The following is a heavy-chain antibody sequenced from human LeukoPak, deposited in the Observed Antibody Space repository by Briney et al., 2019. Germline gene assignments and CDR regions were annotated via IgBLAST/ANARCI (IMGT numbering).Heavy chain of an antibody. CDR3: AKDKGGSYSDIWPYYFDY. CDR2: IRYDGSNK. V-gene: IGHV3-30*02. J-gene: IGHJ4*02. Sequence: GGSLRLSCAASGFTFSSYGMHWVRQAPGKGLEWVAFIRYDGSNKYYADSVKGRFTISRDNSKNTLYLQMNSLRAEDTAVYYCAKDKGGSYSDIWPYYFDYWGQGTLVTVSS. D-gene: IGHD1-26*01. CDR1: GFTFSSYG.